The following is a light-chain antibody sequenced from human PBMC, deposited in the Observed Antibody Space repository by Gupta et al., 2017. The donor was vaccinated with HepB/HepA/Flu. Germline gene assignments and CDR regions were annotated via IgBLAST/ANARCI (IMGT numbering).Light chain of an antibody. Sequence: DIQMTQSPSSLSASVGDRVTITCRASQGNSNYLAWYQQKPGKVPKLLIYAAPTLQSGVPSRFSGSGSGTDFTLTISSLQPEDVATYYCQKYNSAPWTFGQGTKVEIK. CDR1: QGNSNY. CDR3: QKYNSAPWT. V-gene: IGKV1-27*01. J-gene: IGKJ1*01. CDR2: AAP.